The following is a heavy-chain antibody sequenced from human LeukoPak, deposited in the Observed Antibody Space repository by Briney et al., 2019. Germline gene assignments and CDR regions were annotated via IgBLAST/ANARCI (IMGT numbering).Heavy chain of an antibody. CDR3: AGSNGMVWYFTA. Sequence: GRSLTPSCAASAFTFSSYCMHWVRQVPGKVLEWESATWYDGSNKYYADSVKGRFTVYRVNSKNTLYLQMNSLRAEDTAVYYCAGSNGMVWYFTAWGQGTLVTVSS. CDR2: TWYDGSNK. CDR1: AFTFSSYC. J-gene: IGHJ4*02. V-gene: IGHV3-33*01. D-gene: IGHD3-10*01.